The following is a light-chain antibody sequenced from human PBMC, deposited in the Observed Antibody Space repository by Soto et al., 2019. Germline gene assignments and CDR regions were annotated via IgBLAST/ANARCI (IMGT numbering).Light chain of an antibody. CDR2: TAS. V-gene: IGKV1-27*01. CDR3: QKYNSAPLT. Sequence: DIQMTQSPSSLSASIGDRVTITCRASQTINNYLAWYQQKAGKVPKLLIYTASTLQSGVPSRFSGSGSGTDLTLTISSLQPEDAATYYCQKYNSAPLTFGEGTKVEIK. J-gene: IGKJ4*01. CDR1: QTINNY.